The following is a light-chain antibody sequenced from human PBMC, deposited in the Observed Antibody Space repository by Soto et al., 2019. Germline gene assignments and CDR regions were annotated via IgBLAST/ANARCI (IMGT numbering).Light chain of an antibody. Sequence: DIQMTQSPSSLSASVGDRVTITCRASQGISNYLAWYQQKPGKVPKLLIYAASTLQSGVPSRFSGSGSGTDFTLIISSLQPEDVATYYCQKYNSAPPEGTFGQGTKVDIK. V-gene: IGKV1-27*01. CDR2: AAS. CDR1: QGISNY. J-gene: IGKJ1*01. CDR3: QKYNSAPPEGT.